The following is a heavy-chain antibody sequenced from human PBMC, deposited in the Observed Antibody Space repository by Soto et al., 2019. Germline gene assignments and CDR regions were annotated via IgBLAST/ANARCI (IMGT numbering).Heavy chain of an antibody. CDR1: GFTFKNYA. CDR2: ISFDGNKK. V-gene: IGHV3-30-3*01. Sequence: QPHLLESGGGVVQPGRTLRLSCAAYGFTFKNYALHWVRQAPGKGLEWVAVISFDGNKKYYSDSVKDRVSISRDKFRDPLCLQMNNLRVEDAALYFCASEGDYKYIYINFGVDVWGEGTPVTFA. D-gene: IGHD4-4*01. J-gene: IGHJ6*02. CDR3: ASEGDYKYIYINFGVDV.